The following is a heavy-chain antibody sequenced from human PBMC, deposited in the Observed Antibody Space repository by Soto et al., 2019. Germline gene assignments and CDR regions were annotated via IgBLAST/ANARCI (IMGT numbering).Heavy chain of an antibody. CDR3: GGGLSYYYDVVVYSGIGGADS. D-gene: IGHD3-22*01. CDR2: ISYDGSNK. Sequence: QVQLVESGGGVVQPGRSLRLSCAASGFTFSSYAMHWVRQAPGKGLEWVAVISYDGSNKYYADSVKGRFTISRDNSKNTLYLQMTIWKVGDTCVFYGGGGLSYYYDVVVYSGIGGADSGARGPLFPFSS. V-gene: IGHV3-30-3*01. CDR1: GFTFSSYA. J-gene: IGHJ5*01.